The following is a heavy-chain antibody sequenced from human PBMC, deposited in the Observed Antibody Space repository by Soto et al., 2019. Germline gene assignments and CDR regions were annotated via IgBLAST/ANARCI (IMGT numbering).Heavy chain of an antibody. J-gene: IGHJ4*02. D-gene: IGHD3-16*02. CDR3: ARDSGGGDYDYIWGSYRYPFYFDY. CDR1: GFTFSDYY. CDR2: ISRDGSTI. V-gene: IGHV3-11*01. Sequence: GGSLRLSCAASGFTFSDYYMNWIRQAPGKGLEWVSYISRDGSTIDYADSVKGRFTISRDNAENSLYLQMNSLRAEDTAVYYCARDSGGGDYDYIWGSYRYPFYFDYWGQGALVTVSS.